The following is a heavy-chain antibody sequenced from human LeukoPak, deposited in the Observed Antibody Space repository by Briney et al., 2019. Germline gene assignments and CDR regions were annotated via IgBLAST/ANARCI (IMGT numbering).Heavy chain of an antibody. CDR1: GFTFSSYE. D-gene: IGHD1-26*01. J-gene: IGHJ4*02. V-gene: IGHV3-48*03. CDR3: AGGSGSYRNDY. CDR2: ISSSGSTI. Sequence: QPGGSLRLSCAASGFTFSSYEMNWVRQAPGKGLEWVSYISSSGSTIYYADSVKGRFTISRDNAKNSLYLQMNSLRADDTAVFYCAGGSGSYRNDYWGQGTLVTVSS.